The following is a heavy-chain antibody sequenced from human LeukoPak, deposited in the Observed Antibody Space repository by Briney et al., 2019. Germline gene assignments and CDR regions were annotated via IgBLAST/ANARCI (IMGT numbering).Heavy chain of an antibody. V-gene: IGHV3-53*01. CDR3: ARDRRYYDSSGYYFHWYFDL. CDR1: GFTVSSNY. D-gene: IGHD3-22*01. Sequence: PGGSLRLSCAASGFTVSSNYMSWVRQAPGKGLEWVSVIYSGVSTYYADSVKGRFTISSDNSKNTLYLQMNSLRAEDTALYYCARDRRYYDSSGYYFHWYFDLWGRGTLGTVSS. CDR2: IYSGVST. J-gene: IGHJ2*01.